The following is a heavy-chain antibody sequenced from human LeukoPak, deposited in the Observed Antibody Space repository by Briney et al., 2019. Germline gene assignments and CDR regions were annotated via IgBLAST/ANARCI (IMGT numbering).Heavy chain of an antibody. CDR2: IYPGDSDT. D-gene: IGHD2-15*01. J-gene: IGHJ6*04. CDR3: ARQQVAYYYYYGMDV. Sequence: GESLKISCKGSGYSFTTYRIAWVRQMPGKGLEWMGIIYPGDSDTRYSPSFQGQVTISADKSICTAFLQWSSLKASDTAMYYCARQQVAYYYYYGMDVWGKGTTVTVSS. V-gene: IGHV5-51*01. CDR1: GYSFTTYR.